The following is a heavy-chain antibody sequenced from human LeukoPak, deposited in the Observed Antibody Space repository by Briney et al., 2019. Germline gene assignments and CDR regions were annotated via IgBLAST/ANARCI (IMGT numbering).Heavy chain of an antibody. CDR3: ARGRAAPPQSFDI. D-gene: IGHD6-6*01. V-gene: IGHV1-69*13. J-gene: IGHJ3*02. CDR1: GGTFSSYA. Sequence: ASVKVSCKASGGTFSSYAISWVRQAPGQGLEWMGGIIPIFGTANYAQKFQGRVTITADESTSTAYMELSSLRSEDTAVYYCARGRAAPPQSFDIWGQGTMVTVSS. CDR2: IIPIFGTA.